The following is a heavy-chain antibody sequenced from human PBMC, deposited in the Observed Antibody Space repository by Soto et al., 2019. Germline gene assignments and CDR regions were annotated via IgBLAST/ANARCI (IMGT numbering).Heavy chain of an antibody. Sequence: GGSLRLSCAASGFAVSSKYMTWVRQAPGKGLEWVSVIYGGGTTYYADSVKGRFTISRDNSKNTLYLQMNSLRAEDTAVYYCAKDPSSYYYYGMDVWGQGTTVTVSS. CDR3: AKDPSSYYYYGMDV. CDR1: GFAVSSKY. CDR2: IYGGGTT. D-gene: IGHD6-6*01. J-gene: IGHJ6*02. V-gene: IGHV3-53*01.